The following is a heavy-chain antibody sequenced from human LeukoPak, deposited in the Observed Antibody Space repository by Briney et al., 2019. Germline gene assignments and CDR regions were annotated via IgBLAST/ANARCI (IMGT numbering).Heavy chain of an antibody. Sequence: ASVKVSCKASGYTFSSYAISWVRQAPGQGPERVGWISAYNGKINYSQKFQGRVAMTTDTSTSTAYMELRSLRSDDTAVYYCARDLGAEPATIFFDYWGQGTLVTVSS. CDR1: GYTFSSYA. CDR3: ARDLGAEPATIFFDY. J-gene: IGHJ4*02. CDR2: ISAYNGKI. V-gene: IGHV1-18*01. D-gene: IGHD5-24*01.